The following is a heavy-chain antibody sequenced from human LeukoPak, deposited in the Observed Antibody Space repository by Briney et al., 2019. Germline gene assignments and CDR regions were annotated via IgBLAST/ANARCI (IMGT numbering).Heavy chain of an antibody. CDR2: IYLRGNT. J-gene: IGHJ4*02. CDR3: ARGAITTVTDS. Sequence: PSETLSLTCAISGGSITSSNWWTWVRQPPGKGLEWVGEIYLRGNTNYNPSLESRVSISVDESKTQLSLRLESVTAADTAVYYCARGAITTVTDSWGPGTLVTVSS. V-gene: IGHV4-4*02. D-gene: IGHD4-17*01. CDR1: GGSITSSNW.